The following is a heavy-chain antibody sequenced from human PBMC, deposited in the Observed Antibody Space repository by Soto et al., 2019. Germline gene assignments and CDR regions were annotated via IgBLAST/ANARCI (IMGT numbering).Heavy chain of an antibody. J-gene: IGHJ4*02. CDR3: ARLGSSGWYQGSYFDY. Sequence: QLQLQESGPGLVKPSETLSLTCIVSGGSITRNNHYWGWIRQSPGKGLEGIGSILYSGSTNYNPSLKSRVTLSVETSKNQFSLKMSSVTAADTAVYYCARLGSSGWYQGSYFDYWGQGTLVTVSA. CDR1: GGSITRNNHY. CDR2: ILYSGST. V-gene: IGHV4-39*01. D-gene: IGHD6-19*01.